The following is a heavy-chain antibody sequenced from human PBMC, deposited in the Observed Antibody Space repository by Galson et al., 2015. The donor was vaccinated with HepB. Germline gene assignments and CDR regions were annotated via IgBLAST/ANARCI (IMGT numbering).Heavy chain of an antibody. D-gene: IGHD4-23*01. Sequence: SLRLSCAASGFTFRSFGMHWVRQAPGKGLEWLAVIWYDGSKNYYTDSVKGRFTISKDTSKNTLYLQMDSLRVEDTAVYYCAKEALPDYGGVTGFHLWGQGTLVTVPS. CDR1: GFTFRSFG. CDR3: AKEALPDYGGVTGFHL. J-gene: IGHJ5*02. V-gene: IGHV3-33*06. CDR2: IWYDGSKN.